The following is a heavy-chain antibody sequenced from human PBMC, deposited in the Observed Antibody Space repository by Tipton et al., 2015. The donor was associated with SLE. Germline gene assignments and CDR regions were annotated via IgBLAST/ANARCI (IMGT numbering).Heavy chain of an antibody. V-gene: IGHV4-59*11. CDR1: GDSISSHY. D-gene: IGHD5-24*01. J-gene: IGHJ3*02. Sequence: TLSLTCTVSGDSISSHYWNWIRQTPGRGLEWIGFIHYTGSTNYNPSLKSRVTILLDTSKNHFSLRLNSVTAAETAVYFRARGGDGFNDAFDIWGQGTMVTVSS. CDR3: ARGGDGFNDAFDI. CDR2: IHYTGST.